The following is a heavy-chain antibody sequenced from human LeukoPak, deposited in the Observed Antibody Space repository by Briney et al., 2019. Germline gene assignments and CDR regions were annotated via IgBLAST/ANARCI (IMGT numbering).Heavy chain of an antibody. J-gene: IGHJ5*02. D-gene: IGHD1-20*01. CDR1: GYSISSGYY. Sequence: SETLSLTCTVSGYSISSGYYWGWIRQPPGKGLEWIGSIYYSGSTYYNPSLKSRVTISVDTSKNQFSLKLSSVTAADTAVYYCARVTGRTRFDPWGQGTLVTVSS. V-gene: IGHV4-38-2*02. CDR2: IYYSGST. CDR3: ARVTGRTRFDP.